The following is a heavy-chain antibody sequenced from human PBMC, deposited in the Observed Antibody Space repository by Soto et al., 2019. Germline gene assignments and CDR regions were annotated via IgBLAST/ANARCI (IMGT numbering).Heavy chain of an antibody. Sequence: SETLSLTCAVYGGSFSGYYWSWIRQPPGKGLEWIGEINHRGSTNYNPSLKSRVTISVDTSKNQFSLKLSSVTAADTAVYYCARGVYNTRFGAVSLEFWGQGSRVTVSS. CDR1: GGSFSGYY. V-gene: IGHV4-34*01. J-gene: IGHJ4*02. CDR2: INHRGST. CDR3: ARGVYNTRFGAVSLEF. D-gene: IGHD3-3*01.